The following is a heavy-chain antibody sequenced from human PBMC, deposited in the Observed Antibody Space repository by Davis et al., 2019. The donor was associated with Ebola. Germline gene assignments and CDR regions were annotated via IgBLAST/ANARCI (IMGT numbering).Heavy chain of an antibody. CDR2: ISGSGGST. CDR3: AYYGGNSYYYGMDV. Sequence: PGGSLRLSCAASGFTFSSYAMSWVRQAPGKGLEWVSAISGSGGSTYYADSVKGRFTISRDNSKNTLYLQMNSLRAEDTAVYYCAYYGGNSYYYGMDVWGQGTTVTVSS. J-gene: IGHJ6*02. CDR1: GFTFSSYA. D-gene: IGHD4-23*01. V-gene: IGHV3-23*01.